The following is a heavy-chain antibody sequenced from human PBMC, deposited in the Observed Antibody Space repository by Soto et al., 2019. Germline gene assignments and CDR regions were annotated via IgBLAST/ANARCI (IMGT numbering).Heavy chain of an antibody. D-gene: IGHD3-22*01. V-gene: IGHV3-53*01. J-gene: IGHJ4*02. CDR2: IYSGGST. CDR1: GFTVSSNY. Sequence: GGSLRLSCAASGFTVSSNYMSWVRQAPGKGLEWVSVIYSGGSTYYADSVKGRFTISRDNSKNTLYLQMNSLRAEDTAVYYCARALKYYYDSSGYYSHYFDYWGQGTLVTSPQ. CDR3: ARALKYYYDSSGYYSHYFDY.